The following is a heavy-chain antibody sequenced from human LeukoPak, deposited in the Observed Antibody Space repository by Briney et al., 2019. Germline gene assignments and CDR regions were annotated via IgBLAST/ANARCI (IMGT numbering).Heavy chain of an antibody. D-gene: IGHD5-24*01. J-gene: IGHJ4*02. V-gene: IGHV4-39*07. CDR1: GGSISSGGYY. CDR3: ARWGGDGYNF. CDR2: IYYSGST. Sequence: SETLSLTCTVSGGSISSGGYYWGWIRQPPGKGLEWIGTIYYSGSTNYNPSLKSRVTISVDTSKNQFSLKLSSVTAADTAVYYCARWGGDGYNFWGQGTLVTVSS.